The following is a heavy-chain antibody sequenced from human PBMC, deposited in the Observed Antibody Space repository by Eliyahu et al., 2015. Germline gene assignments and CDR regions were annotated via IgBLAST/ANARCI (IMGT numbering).Heavy chain of an antibody. CDR2: IRSKSDGGTT. CDR1: GFXFTXAW. CDR3: ATEEGLWD. J-gene: IGHJ4*01. V-gene: IGHV3-15*05. D-gene: IGHD3/OR15-3a*01. Sequence: EVQLVESGGGLVQPGGSLRLSCVGSGFXFTXAWMTWARQAPGKGLEWVGRIRSKSDGGTTDYAAVVKDRFTISRDDSKNTLFLQMNSLRLEDTAVYYCATEEGLWDWGQGTLVTVSS.